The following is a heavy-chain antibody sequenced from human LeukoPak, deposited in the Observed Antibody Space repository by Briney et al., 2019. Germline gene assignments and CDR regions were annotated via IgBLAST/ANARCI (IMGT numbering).Heavy chain of an antibody. Sequence: SETLSLTCTVSGGSISSGAYYWSWVRQLPEKGLDWIGYIGYTGDTYYNPSLKSRVSISVDKSDNQFSLKLSSVTAADTAVYYCARGQGIFTGYPFDYWGQGILVTVSS. CDR2: IGYTGDT. J-gene: IGHJ4*02. CDR3: ARGQGIFTGYPFDY. V-gene: IGHV4-30-4*08. CDR1: GGSISSGAYY. D-gene: IGHD3-9*01.